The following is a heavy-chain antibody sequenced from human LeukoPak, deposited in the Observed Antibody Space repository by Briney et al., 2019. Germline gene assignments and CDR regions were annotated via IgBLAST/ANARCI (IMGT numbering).Heavy chain of an antibody. CDR2: IKQDGSEK. CDR3: ARDKGFLEWFERYGMDV. Sequence: GGSLRLSCAASGFTFSSYWMSWVRQAPGKGLEWVANIKQDGSEKYYVDSVKGRFTISRDNAKNSLYLQMNSLRAEDTAVYYCARDKGFLEWFERYGMDVWGQGTTVTVSS. D-gene: IGHD3-3*01. CDR1: GFTFSSYW. V-gene: IGHV3-7*01. J-gene: IGHJ6*02.